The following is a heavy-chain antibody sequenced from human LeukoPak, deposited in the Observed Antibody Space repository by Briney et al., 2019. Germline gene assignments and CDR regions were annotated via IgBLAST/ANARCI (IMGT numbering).Heavy chain of an antibody. V-gene: IGHV3-23*01. CDR2: ISGSGGRT. CDR3: AKGTGITIFGYGMDV. Sequence: GGSLRLSCAASGFTFSSDAMTWVRQTPGKGLEWVSTISGSGGRTDYADSVKGRFTISRDKSKNTLYLQMNSLRAEDTAVYYCAKGTGITIFGYGMDVWGQGTTVTVSS. D-gene: IGHD3-3*01. J-gene: IGHJ6*02. CDR1: GFTFSSDA.